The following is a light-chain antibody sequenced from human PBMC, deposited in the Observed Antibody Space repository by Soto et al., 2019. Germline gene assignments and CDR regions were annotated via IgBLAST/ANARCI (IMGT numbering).Light chain of an antibody. CDR2: DAS. CDR1: QDISNY. Sequence: DIPMTQSPSSLSASVGDRVTITCQASQDISNYLNWYQQKPGKAPKLLIYDASNLETGVPSRFSGSGSGTDFTFTISSLQPEDIATYYCQQYDNLRLFGGGTKVEIK. CDR3: QQYDNLRL. J-gene: IGKJ4*01. V-gene: IGKV1-33*01.